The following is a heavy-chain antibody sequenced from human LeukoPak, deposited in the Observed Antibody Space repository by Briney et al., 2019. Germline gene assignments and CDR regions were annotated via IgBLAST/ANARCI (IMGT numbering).Heavy chain of an antibody. Sequence: SETLPLTCAVYGGSFSGYYWSWIRQPPGKGLEWVGEINHSGSTNYNPSLKSRVTISVDTSKNQFSLKLSSATAADTAVYYCARALSYSSSLSMGDYWGQGTLVTVSS. J-gene: IGHJ4*02. D-gene: IGHD6-13*01. CDR1: GGSFSGYY. CDR2: INHSGST. CDR3: ARALSYSSSLSMGDY. V-gene: IGHV4-34*01.